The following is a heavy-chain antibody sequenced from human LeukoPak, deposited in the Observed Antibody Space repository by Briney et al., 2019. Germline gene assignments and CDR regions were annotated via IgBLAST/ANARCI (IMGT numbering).Heavy chain of an antibody. D-gene: IGHD3-22*01. CDR2: INHSGST. V-gene: IGHV4-34*01. J-gene: IGHJ4*02. CDR3: AREGTQWYYYDSSGFIDY. Sequence: SETLSLTCAVYGGSFSGYYWSWIRQPPGKGLEWIGEINHSGSTNYNPSLKSRVTISVDTSKNQFSLKLSSVTAADTAVYYCAREGTQWYYYDSSGFIDYWGQGTLVTVSS. CDR1: GGSFSGYY.